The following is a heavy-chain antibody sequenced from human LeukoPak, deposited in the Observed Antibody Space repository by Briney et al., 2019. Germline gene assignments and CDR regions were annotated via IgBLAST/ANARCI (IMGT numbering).Heavy chain of an antibody. CDR1: GGSFSGYY. J-gene: IGHJ6*03. CDR2: INHSGST. D-gene: IGHD6-13*01. CDR3: ARQGGNSWYALEYYYYMDV. Sequence: SETLSLTCSVYGGSFSGYYWSWVRQPPGKGLEWIGEINHSGSTNYNPSLKSRVTISGGTSKKQFSLKLSSVTAADTAVYYCARQGGNSWYALEYYYYMDVWGKGTTVTISS. V-gene: IGHV4-34*01.